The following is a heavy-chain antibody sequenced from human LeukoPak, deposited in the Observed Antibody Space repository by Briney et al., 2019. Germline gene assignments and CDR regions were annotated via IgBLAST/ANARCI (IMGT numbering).Heavy chain of an antibody. J-gene: IGHJ4*02. V-gene: IGHV1-46*01. CDR2: INPSGGST. CDR3: ARTAYCGGDCPLNY. Sequence: ASVKVSCKASGYTFTNYGISWVRQAPGQGLEWMGIINPSGGSTSYAQKFQGRVTMTRDTSTSTVYMELSSLRSEDTAVYYCARTAYCGGDCPLNYWGQGTLVTVSS. D-gene: IGHD2-21*02. CDR1: GYTFTNYG.